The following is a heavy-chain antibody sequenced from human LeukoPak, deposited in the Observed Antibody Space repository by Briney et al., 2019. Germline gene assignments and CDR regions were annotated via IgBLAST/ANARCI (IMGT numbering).Heavy chain of an antibody. D-gene: IGHD6-6*01. J-gene: IGHJ3*02. CDR2: IYYSGST. V-gene: IGHV4-59*01. CDR1: GGSISSYY. CDR3: ARDRRPEGAFDI. Sequence: SETLSLTCTVSGGSISSYYWSWIRRPPGKGLEWIGYIYYSGSTNYNPSLKSRVTISVDTSKNQFSLKLSSVTAADTAVYYCARDRRPEGAFDIWGQGTMVTVSS.